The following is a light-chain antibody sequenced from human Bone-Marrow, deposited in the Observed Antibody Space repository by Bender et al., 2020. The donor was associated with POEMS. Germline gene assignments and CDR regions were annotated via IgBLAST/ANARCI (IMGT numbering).Light chain of an antibody. Sequence: QSALTQPASVSGSPGQSITISCTGTNTDVGGHNYVSWHQQHPGEAPRLMIYDVSDRPSGVSHRFSGSKSGNTASLSISGLQTEDEADYYCSSYSSSSTMWLFGGGTKLTVL. J-gene: IGLJ3*02. V-gene: IGLV2-14*03. CDR3: SSYSSSSTMWL. CDR1: NTDVGGHNY. CDR2: DVS.